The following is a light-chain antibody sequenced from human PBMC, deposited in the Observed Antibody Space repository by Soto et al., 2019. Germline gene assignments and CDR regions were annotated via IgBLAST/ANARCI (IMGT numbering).Light chain of an antibody. J-gene: IGKJ1*01. CDR3: QHYNSYSEA. Sequence: DIQMTQSPSSLSASVGDSVTITCRASQSISSYLNWYQQKPGKAPKLLIYDASSLESGVPSRFSGSGSGTEFTLTISSLQPDDFATYYCQHYNSYSEAFGQGTKVDI. CDR1: QSISSY. V-gene: IGKV1-5*01. CDR2: DAS.